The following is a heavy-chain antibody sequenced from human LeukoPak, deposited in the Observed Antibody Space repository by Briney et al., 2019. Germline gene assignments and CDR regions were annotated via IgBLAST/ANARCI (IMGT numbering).Heavy chain of an antibody. J-gene: IGHJ4*02. D-gene: IGHD3-3*01. Sequence: PGGSLRLSCAASGFTFSNAWMSWVRQAPGKGLEWVGRIKSKTDGGTTDYAAPVKGRFTISRDDSKNTLYLQMNSLKTEDTAVYYCTTIFYDFWSGSYYFDYWGLGTLVSVSS. CDR3: TTIFYDFWSGSYYFDY. V-gene: IGHV3-15*01. CDR1: GFTFSNAW. CDR2: IKSKTDGGTT.